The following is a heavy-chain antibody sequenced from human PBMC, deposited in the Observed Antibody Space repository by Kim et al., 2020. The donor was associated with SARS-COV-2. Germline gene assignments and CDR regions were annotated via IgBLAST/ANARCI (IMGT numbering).Heavy chain of an antibody. CDR3: ARDTIVVVPAATLYAMDV. V-gene: IGHV6-1*01. CDR1: GDSVSSNSAA. D-gene: IGHD2-2*01. Sequence: SQTLSLTCAISGDSVSSNSAAWNWIRQSPSRGLECLGRTYYRSKWYNDYAVSVKSRITINPDTSKNQFSLQLNSVTPEDTAVYYCARDTIVVVPAATLYAMDVWGQGTTVTVSS. J-gene: IGHJ6*02. CDR2: TYYRSKWYN.